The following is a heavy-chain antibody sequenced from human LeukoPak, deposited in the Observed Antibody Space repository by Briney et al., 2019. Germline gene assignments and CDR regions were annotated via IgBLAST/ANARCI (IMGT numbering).Heavy chain of an antibody. V-gene: IGHV4-38-2*02. CDR2: IHHGGST. D-gene: IGHD1-26*01. Sequence: SETLSLTCTVSGYSISSGYYWVWIRQPPGKGLEWIAGIHHGGSTYYNPSLKSRVAMSVDTSKNQFSLKLSSVTAADTAVYYCARGWELLAYWGQGTLVTVSS. CDR3: ARGWELLAY. J-gene: IGHJ4*02. CDR1: GYSISSGYY.